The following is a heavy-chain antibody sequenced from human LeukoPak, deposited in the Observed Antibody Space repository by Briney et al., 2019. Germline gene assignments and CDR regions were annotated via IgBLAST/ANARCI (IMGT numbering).Heavy chain of an antibody. V-gene: IGHV1-18*01. CDR2: ISAYNGNT. D-gene: IGHD7-27*01. CDR3: VRTPPNWGFDY. J-gene: IGHJ4*02. Sequence: ASVKVSCKASGYTFTSYGISWVRQAPGQGLEWMGWISAYNGNTNYAQKLQGRVTMTSDSSISTAYMELSSLRSEDTAIYYCVRTPPNWGFDYWGQGTLVTVSS. CDR1: GYTFTSYG.